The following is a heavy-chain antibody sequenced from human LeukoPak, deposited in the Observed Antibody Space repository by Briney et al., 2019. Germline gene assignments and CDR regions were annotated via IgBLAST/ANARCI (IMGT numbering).Heavy chain of an antibody. Sequence: PSETLSLTCAVYGGSFSGYYWSWIRQPPGKGLEWIGEINHSGSTYYNPSLKSRVTISVDTSKNQFSLKLSSVTAADTAVYYCARGRPKYYDFWSGHTPFFDYWGQGTLVTVSS. J-gene: IGHJ4*02. D-gene: IGHD3-3*01. CDR2: INHSGST. CDR3: ARGRPKYYDFWSGHTPFFDY. CDR1: GGSFSGYY. V-gene: IGHV4-34*01.